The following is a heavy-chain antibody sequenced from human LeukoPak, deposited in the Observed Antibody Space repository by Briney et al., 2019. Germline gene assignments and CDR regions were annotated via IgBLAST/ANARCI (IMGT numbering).Heavy chain of an antibody. D-gene: IGHD6-19*01. V-gene: IGHV3-30*04. Sequence: GGSLRLSCAASGFTFSSYAMHWVRQAPGKGLEWVAVISYDGSNKYYADSVKGRFTISRDNSKNTLYLQMNSLRAEDTAVYYCAKDLSGAVAGAGDYWGQGTLVTVSS. CDR2: ISYDGSNK. CDR3: AKDLSGAVAGAGDY. J-gene: IGHJ4*02. CDR1: GFTFSSYA.